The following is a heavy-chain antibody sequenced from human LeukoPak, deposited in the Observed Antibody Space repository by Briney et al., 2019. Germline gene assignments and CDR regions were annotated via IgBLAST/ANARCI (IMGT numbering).Heavy chain of an antibody. J-gene: IGHJ3*02. CDR2: IYPGDSDT. Sequence: GESLKISCKGSGYRFTNYWIGWVRQMPGKGLEWMGIIYPGDSDTRYSPSFQGQVTISADKSISTAYLRWSSLKASDTAMYYCASPLGYCSSTRCPVGIWGQGTMSPSLQ. D-gene: IGHD2-2*01. CDR3: ASPLGYCSSTRCPVGI. CDR1: GYRFTNYW. V-gene: IGHV5-51*01.